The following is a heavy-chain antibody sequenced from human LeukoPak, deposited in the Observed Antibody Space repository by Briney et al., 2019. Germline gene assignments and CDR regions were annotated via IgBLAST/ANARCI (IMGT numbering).Heavy chain of an antibody. J-gene: IGHJ5*01. D-gene: IGHD6-19*01. Sequence: TGGSLRLSCAASGFTFSTYAMSWVHQAPGKGLEWVSDISGSGGSTYYGDSVKGRFTFSRDNSKNTLYLQMRSLRAEDTAIYYCAKDAWVSSSGWYDCWGQGTLVTVSS. V-gene: IGHV3-23*01. CDR1: GFTFSTYA. CDR2: ISGSGGST. CDR3: AKDAWVSSSGWYDC.